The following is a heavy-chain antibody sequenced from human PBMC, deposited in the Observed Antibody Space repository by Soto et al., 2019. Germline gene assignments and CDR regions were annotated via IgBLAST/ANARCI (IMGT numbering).Heavy chain of an antibody. CDR1: GYTFTSYY. CDR2: INPSGGST. D-gene: IGHD2-2*01. CDR3: ARGKYQLLFGSSGDWFDP. J-gene: IGHJ5*02. Sequence: ASVKVSCKASGYTFTSYYMHWVRQAPGQGLEWMGIINPSGGSTSYAQKFQGRVTMTRDTSTSTVYIELSSLRSEDTAVYYCARGKYQLLFGSSGDWFDPWGQGTLVTVSS. V-gene: IGHV1-46*01.